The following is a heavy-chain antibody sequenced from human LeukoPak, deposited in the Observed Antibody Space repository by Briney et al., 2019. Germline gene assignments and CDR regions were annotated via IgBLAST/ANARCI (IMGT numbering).Heavy chain of an antibody. CDR3: TSDTVNTAVGIDY. V-gene: IGHV3-74*01. CDR2: ISSDGSNT. Sequence: PGGSLRLSCAASGFTFSNHWMHWVRQPPGKGLVWVSRISSDGSNTAYADSVKGRFTIYRDNAKNTLFLQMNSLRAEDTAVYYCTSDTVNTAVGIDYWGQGTLVTVSS. J-gene: IGHJ4*02. CDR1: GFTFSNHW. D-gene: IGHD5-18*01.